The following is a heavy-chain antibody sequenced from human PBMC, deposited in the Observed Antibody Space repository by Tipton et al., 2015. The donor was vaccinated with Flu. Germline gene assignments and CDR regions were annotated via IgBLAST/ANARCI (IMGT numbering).Heavy chain of an antibody. CDR3: AKATDYDFWSGYYGY. J-gene: IGHJ4*02. V-gene: IGHV3-9*01. CDR2: ISWNSGSI. CDR1: GFTFDDYA. Sequence: SLRLSCAASGFTFDDYAMHWVRQAPGKGLEWVSGISWNSGSIGYADSVKGRFTISRDNAKNSLYLQMNSLRAEDTALYHCAKATDYDFWSGYYGYWGQGTLVTVSS. D-gene: IGHD3-3*01.